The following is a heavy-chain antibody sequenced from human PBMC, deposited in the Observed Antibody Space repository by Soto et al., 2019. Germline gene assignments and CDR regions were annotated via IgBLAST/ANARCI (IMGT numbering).Heavy chain of an antibody. CDR2: IYYSGST. CDR1: GGSISSYY. D-gene: IGHD1-26*01. V-gene: IGHV4-59*08. J-gene: IGHJ4*02. Sequence: QVQLQESGPGLVKPSETLSLTCTVSGGSISSYYWSWIRQPPGKGLEWIGHIYYSGSTNYNPSLKSRVTISVDTSNKQFSLKLSSVTAADTAVYYCARRWGAAFDYWGQGTLVTVSS. CDR3: ARRWGAAFDY.